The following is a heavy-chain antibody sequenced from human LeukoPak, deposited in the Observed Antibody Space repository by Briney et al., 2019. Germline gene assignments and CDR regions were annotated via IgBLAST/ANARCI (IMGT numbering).Heavy chain of an antibody. D-gene: IGHD2-21*01. CDR3: ARVGADVVSWGLDV. J-gene: IGHJ6*02. CDR2: IFYGGGT. CDR1: GFTFSSHS. Sequence: GSLRLSCAASGFTFSSHSMSWVRHPPGKGLEWIGNIFYGGGTYYNPSLKSRVTISVDTSRNPFSLRLSSVTAADTAVYYCARVGADVVSWGLDVWGQGTTVTVSS. V-gene: IGHV4-39*02.